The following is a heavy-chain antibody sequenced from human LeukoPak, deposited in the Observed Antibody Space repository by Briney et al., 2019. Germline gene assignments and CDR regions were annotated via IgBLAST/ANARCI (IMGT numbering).Heavy chain of an antibody. D-gene: IGHD3-3*01. CDR2: IHHSGST. CDR3: ARLSQFGVLRFSYYMDV. J-gene: IGHJ6*03. Sequence: PSETLSLTCTVSGYFISSGYYWGWIRQPPGKGLQWIGSIHHSGSTYYNPSLKSRVTISVDTSKNQFSLKLSSVTAADTAVYYCARLSQFGVLRFSYYMDVWGKGTTVTVSS. CDR1: GYFISSGYY. V-gene: IGHV4-38-2*02.